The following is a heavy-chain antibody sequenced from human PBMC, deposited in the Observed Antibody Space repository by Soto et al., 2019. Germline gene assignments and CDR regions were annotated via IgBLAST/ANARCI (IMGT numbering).Heavy chain of an antibody. CDR1: GFTFSSYG. J-gene: IGHJ4*02. Sequence: GGSLRLSCAASGFTFSSYGMHWVRQAPGKGLEWVAVISYDGSNKYYADSVKGRFTISRDNSKNTLYLQMNSLRAEDTAVYYYAKEGSRSSWYYFDYWGQGTLVTVSS. D-gene: IGHD6-13*01. CDR3: AKEGSRSSWYYFDY. CDR2: ISYDGSNK. V-gene: IGHV3-30*18.